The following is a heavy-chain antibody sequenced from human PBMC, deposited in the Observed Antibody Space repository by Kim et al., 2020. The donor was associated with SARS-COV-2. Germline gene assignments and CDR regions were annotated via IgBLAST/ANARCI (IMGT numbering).Heavy chain of an antibody. J-gene: IGHJ6*02. CDR1: GGSFSGYY. V-gene: IGHV4-34*01. CDR2: INHSGST. D-gene: IGHD6-19*01. CDR3: ARSGEGSGWYSDLLYGMDV. Sequence: SETLSLTCAVYGGSFSGYYWSWIRQPPGKGLEWIGEINHSGSTNYNPSLKSRVTISVDTSKNQFSLKLSSVTAADTAVYYCARSGEGSGWYSDLLYGMDVWGQGTTVTVSS.